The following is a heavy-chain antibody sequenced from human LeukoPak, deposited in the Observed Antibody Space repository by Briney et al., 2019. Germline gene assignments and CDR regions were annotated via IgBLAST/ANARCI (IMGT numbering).Heavy chain of an antibody. CDR2: INPNSGGT. CDR1: GYTFTGYY. CDR3: ASGYYYGSGSMGNAFDI. V-gene: IGHV1-2*02. Sequence: ASVTVSCKASGYTFTGYYMHWVRQAPGQGLEWMGWINPNSGGTNYAQKFQGRVTMTRDTSISTAYMELSRLRSDDTAVYYCASGYYYGSGSMGNAFDIWGQGTMVTVSS. J-gene: IGHJ3*02. D-gene: IGHD3-10*01.